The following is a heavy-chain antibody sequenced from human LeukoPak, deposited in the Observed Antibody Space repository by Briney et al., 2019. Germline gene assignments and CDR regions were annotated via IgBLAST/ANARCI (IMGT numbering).Heavy chain of an antibody. CDR1: GGSISSSNW. CDR3: ARITGKEWYYYGSGSVYMDV. J-gene: IGHJ6*03. CDR2: IYHSGST. D-gene: IGHD3-10*01. V-gene: IGHV4-4*02. Sequence: SETLSLTCAVSGGSISSSNWWSWVRQPPGKGLEWIGEIYHSGSTNYNPSLKSRVTISVDKSKNQFCLTLSSATAAETAVYYCARITGKEWYYYGSGSVYMDVWGKGTTVTISS.